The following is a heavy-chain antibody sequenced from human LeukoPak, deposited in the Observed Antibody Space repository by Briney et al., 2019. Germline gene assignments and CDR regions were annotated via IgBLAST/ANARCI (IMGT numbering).Heavy chain of an antibody. CDR1: GISFRNYA. CDR2: LRGNDET. V-gene: IGHV3-23*01. CDR3: ARASWVSDPDAVR. D-gene: IGHD3-10*01. Sequence: GGSLLLSCAASGISFRNYAMSWVRRAPARGPEWVSSLRGNDETFYADSVKGRFTLSRDDSRNTVYLQLNNLRVEDTAIYYCARASWVSDPDAVRWGQGTQVTVSS. J-gene: IGHJ4*02.